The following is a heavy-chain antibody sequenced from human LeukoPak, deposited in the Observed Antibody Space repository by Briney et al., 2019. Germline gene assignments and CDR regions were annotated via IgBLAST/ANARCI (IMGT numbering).Heavy chain of an antibody. J-gene: IGHJ5*02. V-gene: IGHV6-1*01. D-gene: IGHD6-6*01. CDR1: GDSVSSNSAA. CDR2: TYYRSKWYN. Sequence: SQTLSLTCAISGDSVSSNSAAWNRIRQSPSRGLEWLGRTYYRSKWYNDYAVSVKSRITINPDTSKNQFSLQLNSVTPDDTAVYYCARSIATPSTNWFDPWGQGTLVTVSS. CDR3: ARSIATPSTNWFDP.